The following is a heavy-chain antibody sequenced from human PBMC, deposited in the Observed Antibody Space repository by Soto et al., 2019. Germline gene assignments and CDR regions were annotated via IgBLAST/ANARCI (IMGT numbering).Heavy chain of an antibody. CDR3: ASTPRSGIYYYCMDV. V-gene: IGHV1-69*01. Sequence: QVQLVQSGAEGKKPGSSVKVSCKASGGTFSSYAISWVRQAPGQGLEWMGGIIPIFGTANYAQKFQGRVTITADESTSTDYMELSSLRSEDTAVYYCASTPRSGIYYYCMDVWGQGTTVTVSS. D-gene: IGHD1-26*01. CDR2: IIPIFGTA. J-gene: IGHJ6*02. CDR1: GGTFSSYA.